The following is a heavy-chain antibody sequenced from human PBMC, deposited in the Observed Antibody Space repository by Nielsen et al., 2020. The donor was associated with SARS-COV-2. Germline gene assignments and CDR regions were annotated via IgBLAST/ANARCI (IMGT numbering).Heavy chain of an antibody. Sequence: GESLKISCSASGFIFNSHAMSWVRQAPGKGLEWVAGISGSGGNRYYADSVKGHFTISRDNSKNTLDLQMNGLGAEDTAVYYCAKLPDHDVLTGSLDYWGQGTLVTVSS. D-gene: IGHD3-9*01. CDR3: AKLPDHDVLTGSLDY. CDR2: ISGSGGNR. CDR1: GFIFNSHA. V-gene: IGHV3-23*01. J-gene: IGHJ4*02.